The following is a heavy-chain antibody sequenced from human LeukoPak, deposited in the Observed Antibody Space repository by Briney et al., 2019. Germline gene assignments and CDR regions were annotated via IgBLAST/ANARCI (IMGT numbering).Heavy chain of an antibody. CDR2: IVVGSGKT. CDR1: GFTFTSSA. J-gene: IGHJ4*02. Sequence: SVKVSCKASGFTFTSSAVQWVRQARGQRLEWIGWIVVGSGKTNYEQKFQERVTVTRDMSISTVYMELSSLRSEDTAVYYCARVVDAYNFLIFDYWGREPWSPSPQ. CDR3: ARVVDAYNFLIFDY. D-gene: IGHD5-24*01. V-gene: IGHV1-58*01.